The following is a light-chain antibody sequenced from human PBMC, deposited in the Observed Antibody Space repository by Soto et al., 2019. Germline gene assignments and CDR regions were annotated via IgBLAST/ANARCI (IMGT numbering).Light chain of an antibody. V-gene: IGKV1-8*01. Sequence: AIRMTQSPSSFYPSTGDRVTITCRASQGISSYLAWYQQKPGKAPKFLIYDASTLQSGVPSRFSGSGFGTEFSLTISSLQPDDSGSYYCQHLRTFGQGTKVDIK. CDR1: QGISSY. CDR3: QHLRT. J-gene: IGKJ1*01. CDR2: DAS.